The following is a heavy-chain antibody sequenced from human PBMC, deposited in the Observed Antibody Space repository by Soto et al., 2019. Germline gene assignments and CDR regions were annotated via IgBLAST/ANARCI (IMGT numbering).Heavy chain of an antibody. CDR1: GGSISSGGYY. CDR2: IYYSGST. V-gene: IGHV4-31*03. Sequence: PSETLSLTCTVSGGSISSGGYYWSWIRQHPGKGLEWIGYIYYSGSTYYNPSLKSRVTISVDTSKNQFSLKLSSVTAADTAVYYCARAGYCSGGSCYSAYYYYYMDVWGKGTTVTVSS. CDR3: ARAGYCSGGSCYSAYYYYYMDV. J-gene: IGHJ6*03. D-gene: IGHD2-15*01.